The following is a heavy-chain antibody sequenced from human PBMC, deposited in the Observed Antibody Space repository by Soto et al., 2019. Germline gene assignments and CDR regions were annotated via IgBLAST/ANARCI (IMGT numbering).Heavy chain of an antibody. V-gene: IGHV3-74*01. CDR2: INSDGSTT. J-gene: IGHJ4*01. CDR1: GFIFSNYW. Sequence: EVELVESGGGLVQPGGSLRLSCAASGFIFSNYWMHWVRQVPGKGLVWVSRINSDGSTTNYADSVRGRFTISRDNTKNTLYLQMNSLTAEDTAVYYCARVEYGAYYFDFWGHGTLVTVSS. D-gene: IGHD4-17*01. CDR3: ARVEYGAYYFDF.